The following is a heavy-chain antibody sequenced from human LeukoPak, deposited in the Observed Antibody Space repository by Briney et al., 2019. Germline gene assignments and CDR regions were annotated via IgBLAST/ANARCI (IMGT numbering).Heavy chain of an antibody. J-gene: IGHJ3*02. V-gene: IGHV1-2*02. D-gene: IGHD2-15*01. CDR3: ARERGDIVVVVAASDAFDI. Sequence: GASVKVSCKASGYTFTGSYMHWVRQAPGHGLEWMGWINPNSGGTNYAQKFQGRGTMSRDTSISTAYMELSRLRSDDTAVYYCARERGDIVVVVAASDAFDIWGQGTMVTVSS. CDR2: INPNSGGT. CDR1: GYTFTGSY.